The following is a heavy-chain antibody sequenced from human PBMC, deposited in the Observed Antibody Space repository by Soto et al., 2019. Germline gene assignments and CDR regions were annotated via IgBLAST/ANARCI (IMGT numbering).Heavy chain of an antibody. D-gene: IGHD1-1*01. CDR3: AKENNADSAYYMDV. CDR2: IKQDGSEK. V-gene: IGHV3-7*01. Sequence: PGGSLRLSCAASGFTFSSYGMSWVRQAPGKGLEWVANIKQDGSEKYYVDSVKGRFTISRDNTKNSLYLQMNSLRVEDTAVYYCAKENNADSAYYMDVWGKGTTVTVSS. CDR1: GFTFSSYG. J-gene: IGHJ6*03.